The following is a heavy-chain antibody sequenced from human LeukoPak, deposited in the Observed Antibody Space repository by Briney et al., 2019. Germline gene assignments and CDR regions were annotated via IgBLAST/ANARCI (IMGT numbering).Heavy chain of an antibody. V-gene: IGHV4-4*07. J-gene: IGHJ2*01. CDR3: ARVYYSGSYDYWYFDL. Sequence: NPSETLSLTCTVSGGSISSYYWSWIRQPAGKGLEWIGRIYTSGTTHYNPSLKSRVTMSVDTSKNQFSLKLSSVTAADAAVYYCARVYYSGSYDYWYFDLWGRGTLVTVSS. CDR2: IYTSGTT. D-gene: IGHD1-26*01. CDR1: GGSISSYY.